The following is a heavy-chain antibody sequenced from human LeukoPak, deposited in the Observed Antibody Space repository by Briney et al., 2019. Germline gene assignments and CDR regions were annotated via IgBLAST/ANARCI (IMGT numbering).Heavy chain of an antibody. CDR3: VKARMPHCGTDCLES. J-gene: IGHJ4*02. D-gene: IGHD2-21*02. CDR2: IRGSGGGT. V-gene: IGHV3-23*01. CDR1: GFTFSNYG. Sequence: GGSLRLSCASSGFTFSNYGMSWVRQAPGKGLEWVSVIRGSGGGTYYADSVKGRFTISRDNSKNTVYLQMNSLRAEDTAVYYCVKARMPHCGTDCLESWGQGTLVTVSS.